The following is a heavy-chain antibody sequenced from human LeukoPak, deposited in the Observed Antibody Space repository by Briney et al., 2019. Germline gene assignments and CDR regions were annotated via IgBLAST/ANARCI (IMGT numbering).Heavy chain of an antibody. V-gene: IGHV1-69*01. Sequence: SVKVSCKASGGTFSSYAISWVRQAPGQGLEWMGGIIPIFGTANYAQKFQGRVTITADESTGTAYMELSSLRSEDTAVYYCASPQSYYDSSGSAFDIWGQGTMVTVSS. J-gene: IGHJ3*02. CDR3: ASPQSYYDSSGSAFDI. D-gene: IGHD3-22*01. CDR2: IIPIFGTA. CDR1: GGTFSSYA.